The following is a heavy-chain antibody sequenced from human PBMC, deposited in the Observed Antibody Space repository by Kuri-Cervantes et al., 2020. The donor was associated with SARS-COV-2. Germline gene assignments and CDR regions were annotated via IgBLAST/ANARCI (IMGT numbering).Heavy chain of an antibody. CDR3: ARDPTPGIAVAGPWGNFDY. V-gene: IGHV3-23*01. CDR2: ISGSGGST. J-gene: IGHJ4*02. D-gene: IGHD6-19*01. Sequence: GESLKISCAASGFTFSSYAMSWVRQAPGKGLEWVSAISGSGGSTYYADSVKGRFTISRDNSKNTLYLQMNSLRAEDTAVYYCARDPTPGIAVAGPWGNFDYWGQGTLVTVSS. CDR1: GFTFSSYA.